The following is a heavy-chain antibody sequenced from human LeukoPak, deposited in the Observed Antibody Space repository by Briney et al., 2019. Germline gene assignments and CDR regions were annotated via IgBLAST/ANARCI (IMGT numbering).Heavy chain of an antibody. D-gene: IGHD1-26*01. V-gene: IGHV1-18*01. CDR2: ISAYNGNT. Sequence: ASVKVSCKTSGYTFTDYGISWVRQAPGRGLEWMGWISAYNGNTNYAQKLQGRVTMTTDTSTSTAYMELRSLRSDDTAVYYCARVRSGSYRYYYYYMDVWGKGTTVTVSS. J-gene: IGHJ6*03. CDR1: GYTFTDYG. CDR3: ARVRSGSYRYYYYYMDV.